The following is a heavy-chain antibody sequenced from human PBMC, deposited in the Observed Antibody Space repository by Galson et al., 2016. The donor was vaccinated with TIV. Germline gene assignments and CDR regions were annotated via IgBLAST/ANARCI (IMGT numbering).Heavy chain of an antibody. CDR1: GYSIKSGYF. Sequence: ETLSLTCTVSGYSIKSGYFWGWIRPPPGKGLQWLGSIYESGTTYSHPSLKSRLTMSVDTSKNQFSLKLSSVTAADTAVYYCMREGSTVTMHHYFGMDVWGQGTSVTVSS. J-gene: IGHJ6*02. D-gene: IGHD4-17*01. CDR2: IYESGTT. V-gene: IGHV4-38-2*02. CDR3: MREGSTVTMHHYFGMDV.